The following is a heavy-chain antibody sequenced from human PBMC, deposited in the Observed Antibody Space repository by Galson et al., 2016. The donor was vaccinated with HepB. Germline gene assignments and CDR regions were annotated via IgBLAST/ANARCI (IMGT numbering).Heavy chain of an antibody. V-gene: IGHV4-4*02. CDR2: ISHSGST. CDR3: TRESGAYVPFGY. D-gene: IGHD4-17*01. Sequence: SETLSLTCAVSSGSISDSNWWSWVRQPPGKGLEWIGEISHSGSTNYNPSLPSRVTMSFDKSKNESAPEMSSVTAADTAMYYCTRESGAYVPFGYRGQGTLVTVSS. CDR1: SGSISDSNW. J-gene: IGHJ4*02.